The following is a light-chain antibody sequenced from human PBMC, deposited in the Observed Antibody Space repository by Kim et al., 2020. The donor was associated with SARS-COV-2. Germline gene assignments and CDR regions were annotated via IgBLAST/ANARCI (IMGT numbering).Light chain of an antibody. CDR2: YDK. J-gene: IGLJ2*01. CDR1: SSNIGSNT. CDR3: AAWDDIQSGPV. V-gene: IGLV1-44*01. Sequence: QSVLTQPPSASGAPGQTVTISCSGSSSNIGSNTASWYQQVPGTAPKLLIYYDKERPSGVPDRFSGSKSGTSASLAITGLQSGDEADYYCAAWDDIQSGPVFGGGTQVTVL.